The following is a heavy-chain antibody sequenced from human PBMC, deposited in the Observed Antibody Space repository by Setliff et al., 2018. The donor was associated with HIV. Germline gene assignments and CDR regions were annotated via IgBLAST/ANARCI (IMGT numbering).Heavy chain of an antibody. V-gene: IGHV1-45*02. CDR3: ARSSRANEAFDV. CDR1: GYSLTDHY. CDR2: FTPFNDNT. J-gene: IGHJ3*01. Sequence: SVKVPWHASGYSLTDHYLHWVRQAPGQALEWMGWFTPFNDNTNYAQKYRGRISITRDRSMSTAYMELSSLRSEDTGMYYCARSSRANEAFDVWGQGTMVTVSS.